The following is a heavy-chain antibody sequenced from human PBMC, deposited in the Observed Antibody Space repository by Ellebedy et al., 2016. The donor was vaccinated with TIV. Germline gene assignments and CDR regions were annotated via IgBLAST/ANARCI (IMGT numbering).Heavy chain of an antibody. V-gene: IGHV3-13*01. CDR1: GFTFSAFV. CDR2: IGAAGDT. Sequence: PGGPLRLSCAAPGFTFSAFVLPWVPQGSGNGLEWVSSIGAAGDTYYAGSGKGRAAISRENAKKALHLQLDNLRVGDTAVYYCTRATAGFDYWGQGTLVTVSS. CDR3: TRATAGFDY. J-gene: IGHJ4*02. D-gene: IGHD1-14*01.